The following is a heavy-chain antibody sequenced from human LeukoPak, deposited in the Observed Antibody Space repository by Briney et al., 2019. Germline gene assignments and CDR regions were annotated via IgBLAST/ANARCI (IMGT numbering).Heavy chain of an antibody. V-gene: IGHV4-59*01. D-gene: IGHD3-16*01. CDR2: IYYSGTT. J-gene: IGHJ3*02. CDR3: ARDAQGVLTDAFDI. Sequence: PSETLSLTCTVSGGSISNYYWSWIRQPPGKGLVWIGYIYYSGTTNYNPSLKSRVTISVDTSKNQFSLTLSSVTSSDTAVYYCARDAQGVLTDAFDIWGQGTMVTVSS. CDR1: GGSISNYY.